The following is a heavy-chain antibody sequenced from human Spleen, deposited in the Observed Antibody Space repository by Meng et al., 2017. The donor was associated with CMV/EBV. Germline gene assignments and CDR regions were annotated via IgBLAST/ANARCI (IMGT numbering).Heavy chain of an antibody. CDR1: GGSISRYY. Sequence: QGRRQWVGPGRGKPSETLSPTCAVSGGSISRYYWSWSRQPAGKGLEWSGRIYTSGSTNYNPSLKSRVTMSVDTSKNQFSLKLSSVTAADTAVYYCARDQLIDPLGDFDYWGQGTLVTVSS. D-gene: IGHD1-1*01. J-gene: IGHJ4*02. CDR2: IYTSGST. CDR3: ARDQLIDPLGDFDY. V-gene: IGHV4-4*07.